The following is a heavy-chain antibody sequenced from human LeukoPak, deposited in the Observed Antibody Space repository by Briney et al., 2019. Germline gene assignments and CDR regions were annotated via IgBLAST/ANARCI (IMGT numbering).Heavy chain of an antibody. V-gene: IGHV4-34*01. Sequence: SETLSLTCAVYGGSFSGYYRSWIRQPPGKGLEWIGEINHSGSTNYNPSLKSRVTISVDTSKNQFSLKLSSVTAADTAVYYCARGKSYGYSSGWYKPYWFDPWGQGTLVTVSS. J-gene: IGHJ5*02. CDR1: GGSFSGYY. CDR2: INHSGST. D-gene: IGHD6-19*01. CDR3: ARGKSYGYSSGWYKPYWFDP.